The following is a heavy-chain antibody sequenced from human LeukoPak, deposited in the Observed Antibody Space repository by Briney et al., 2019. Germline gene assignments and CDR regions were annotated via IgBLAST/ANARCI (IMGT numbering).Heavy chain of an antibody. J-gene: IGHJ4*02. CDR3: ARNVRYYYDSRSNRVGYFDY. D-gene: IGHD3-22*01. CDR1: GFTFSSYS. CDR2: ISSSSSYI. V-gene: IGHV3-21*01. Sequence: GGSLRLSCAASGFTFSSYSMNWVRQAPGKGLEWVSSISSSSSYIYYADSVKGRFTISRDNAKNSLYLQMNSLRAEDTAVYYCARNVRYYYDSRSNRVGYFDYWGQGTLVTVSS.